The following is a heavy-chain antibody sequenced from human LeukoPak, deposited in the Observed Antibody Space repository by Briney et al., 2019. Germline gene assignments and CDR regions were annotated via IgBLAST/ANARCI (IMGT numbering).Heavy chain of an antibody. CDR3: ARSDDYGDPRLAFDI. CDR1: GYTLTELS. V-gene: IGHV1-24*01. J-gene: IGHJ3*02. D-gene: IGHD4-17*01. Sequence: ASVKVSCKVSGYTLTELSMHWVRQAPGKGLEWMGGFDPEDGETIYAQKFQGRVTITADESTSTAYMELSSLRSEDTAVYYCARSDDYGDPRLAFDIWGQGTMVTVSS. CDR2: FDPEDGET.